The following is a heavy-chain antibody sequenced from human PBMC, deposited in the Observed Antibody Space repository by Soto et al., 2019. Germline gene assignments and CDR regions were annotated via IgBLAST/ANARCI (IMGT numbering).Heavy chain of an antibody. D-gene: IGHD1-7*01. CDR3: AGTTSHYWYYMDV. J-gene: IGHJ6*03. CDR1: GDSVSSNSAA. V-gene: IGHV6-1*01. CDR2: TYYRTRWYY. Sequence: SQTLSLTCVISGDSVSSNSAAWNWIRQSPSRGLEWLGRTYYRTRWYYDYAVSVRSRITVNPDTSKNQFSLQLTSVTPEDTAVDYCAGTTSHYWYYMDVGGKGTTVTFSS.